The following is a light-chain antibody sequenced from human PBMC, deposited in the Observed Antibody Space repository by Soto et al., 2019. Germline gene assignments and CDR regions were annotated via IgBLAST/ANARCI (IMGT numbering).Light chain of an antibody. J-gene: IGKJ1*01. V-gene: IGKV3-20*01. CDR3: QQHGSSPPWT. Sequence: EIVWSQSPDTVYLSPGVRASLSCRASQSVSSSNLGGYHQQPGQTPRLRIYGASSRATGIPDRWSSSGAGTDFTLTISRLEHDDYAVYYCQQHGSSPPWTFGQGTKVDIK. CDR2: GAS. CDR1: QSVSSSN.